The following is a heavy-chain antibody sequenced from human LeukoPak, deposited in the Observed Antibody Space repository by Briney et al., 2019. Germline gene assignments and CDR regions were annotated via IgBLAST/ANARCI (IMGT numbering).Heavy chain of an antibody. CDR1: GYSFTTYW. Sequence: GESLKISCKGSGYSFTTYWIGWVRQMPGKGLEWMGIIYPGDSDTRYSPSFQGQVTISADKSISTAYLQWNSLKASDTARYYCARHEGGDIVVVSGFEYWGQGTLVTVSS. D-gene: IGHD2-2*01. V-gene: IGHV5-51*01. CDR2: IYPGDSDT. CDR3: ARHEGGDIVVVSGFEY. J-gene: IGHJ4*02.